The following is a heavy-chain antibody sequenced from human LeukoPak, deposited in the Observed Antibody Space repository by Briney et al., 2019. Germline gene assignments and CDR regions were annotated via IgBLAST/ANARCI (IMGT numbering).Heavy chain of an antibody. CDR1: GFTFSTYS. V-gene: IGHV3-48*02. CDR3: ARVAEIQLWLRSAFDY. CDR2: ISTGSSTI. Sequence: GSLRLACAASGFTFSTYSMNWVRQAPGKGLEWVSFISTGSSTIYYADSVKGRFTISRDNAKNSLYLQMNSLRDEDTAVYYCARVAEIQLWLRSAFDYWGQGTLVTVSS. J-gene: IGHJ4*02. D-gene: IGHD5-18*01.